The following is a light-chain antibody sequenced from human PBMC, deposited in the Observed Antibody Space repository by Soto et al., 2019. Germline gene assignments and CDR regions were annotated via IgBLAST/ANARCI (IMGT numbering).Light chain of an antibody. CDR3: QPYSDSSLT. CDR1: QSISSW. V-gene: IGKV1-5*03. Sequence: DIQMTQYPSTLSASVGDRSTITCLASQSISSWLAWYQQKPGRAPNILIYKASTLPFGVTSRFSGSGSGTEFTLTISSLQPDDFATYYCQPYSDSSLTFGPGTQVEIK. CDR2: KAS. J-gene: IGKJ1*01.